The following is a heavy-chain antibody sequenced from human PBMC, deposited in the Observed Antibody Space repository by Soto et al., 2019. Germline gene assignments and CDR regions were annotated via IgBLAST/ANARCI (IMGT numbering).Heavy chain of an antibody. V-gene: IGHV3-9*01. J-gene: IGHJ4*02. Sequence: GGSLRLSCAASGFTFDDYAMHWVRQAPEKGLEWVSGISWNSGSIGYADSVKGRFTISRDNAKNSLYLQMNSLRAEDTALYYCAKGRGISKPPDYWGQGTLVTVSS. D-gene: IGHD3-3*02. CDR3: AKGRGISKPPDY. CDR2: ISWNSGSI. CDR1: GFTFDDYA.